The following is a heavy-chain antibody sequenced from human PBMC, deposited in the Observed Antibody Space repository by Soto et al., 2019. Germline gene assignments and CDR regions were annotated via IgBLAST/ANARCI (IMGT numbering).Heavy chain of an antibody. CDR3: AMTRLYDTGTNDYHRDALDI. CDR1: GFTFNNYN. CDR2: ISSRSNQI. Sequence: EVQVVESGGGLVKPGGSLRLSCAASGFTFNNYNMNWVRQGPGKGLEWVASISSRSNQIFHADSVKGRFTISRGNAKNSLFLQMNSLRAEDTAIYYCAMTRLYDTGTNDYHRDALDIWGQGTQVIVSS. V-gene: IGHV3-21*04. J-gene: IGHJ3*02. D-gene: IGHD3-22*01.